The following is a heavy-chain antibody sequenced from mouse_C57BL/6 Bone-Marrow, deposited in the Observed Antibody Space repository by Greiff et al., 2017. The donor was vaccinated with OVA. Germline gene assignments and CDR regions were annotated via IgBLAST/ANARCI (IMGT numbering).Heavy chain of an antibody. D-gene: IGHD2-3*01. CDR3: ASRRWTSWFAC. CDR2: ISSGGSYT. J-gene: IGHJ3*01. Sequence: EVQLQESGGDLVKPGGSLKLSCAASGFTFSSYGMSWVRQTPDKRLEWVATISSGGSYTYYPDSVKGRFTISRDNAKNTLYLQMSSLKSEDTAMYYCASRRWTSWFACWDRETLITIST. CDR1: GFTFSSYG. V-gene: IGHV5-6*01.